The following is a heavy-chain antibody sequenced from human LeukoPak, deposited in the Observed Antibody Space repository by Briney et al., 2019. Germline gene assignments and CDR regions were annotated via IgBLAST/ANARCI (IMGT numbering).Heavy chain of an antibody. CDR2: IIPILGIA. D-gene: IGHD5-12*01. CDR1: GGTFSSYT. CDR3: ARDWARLNSGYDSRFDP. J-gene: IGHJ5*02. V-gene: IGHV1-69*04. Sequence: SVKVSCKASGGTFSSYTISWVRQAPGQGLEWMGRIIPILGIANYAQKFQGRVTITADKSTSTAYMELSSLRSEDTAVYYCARDWARLNSGYDSRFDPWGQGTLVTVSS.